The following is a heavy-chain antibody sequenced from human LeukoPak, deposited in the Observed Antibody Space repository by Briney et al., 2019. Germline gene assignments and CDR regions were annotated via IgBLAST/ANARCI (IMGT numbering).Heavy chain of an antibody. D-gene: IGHD3-16*01. CDR2: ISGSGGST. CDR3: AKAITWPPYYFDY. J-gene: IGHJ4*02. V-gene: IGHV3-23*01. Sequence: GGSLRLSCAASGFTFSSYGMHWVRQAPGKGLEWVSAISGSGGSTYYADSVKGRFTISRDNSKNTLYLQMNSLRDEDTAVYYCAKAITWPPYYFDYWGQGTLVTVSS. CDR1: GFTFSSYG.